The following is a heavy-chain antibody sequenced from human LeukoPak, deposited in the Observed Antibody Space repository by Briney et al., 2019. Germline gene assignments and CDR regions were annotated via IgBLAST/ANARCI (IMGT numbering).Heavy chain of an antibody. Sequence: PSETLSLTCAVYGGSFSGYYWSWVRQPPGKGLEWIGEINHSGSTNYNPSLKSRVTISVDTSKNQFSLKLSSVIAADTAVYYCARDILTGYYSLDYWGQGTLVTVSS. V-gene: IGHV4-34*01. CDR1: GGSFSGYY. J-gene: IGHJ4*02. CDR2: INHSGST. CDR3: ARDILTGYYSLDY. D-gene: IGHD3-9*01.